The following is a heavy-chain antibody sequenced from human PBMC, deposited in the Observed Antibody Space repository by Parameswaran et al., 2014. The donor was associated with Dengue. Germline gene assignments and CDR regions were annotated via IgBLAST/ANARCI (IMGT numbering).Heavy chain of an antibody. D-gene: IGHD1-26*01. CDR3: AKPKEGGKWELLPPFSH. Sequence: WIRQPPGKGLEWVAVVSYDGHNEYYRDSVKGRFTISRDNSKNTLYLQMNSLRAEDTAVYYCAKPKEGGKWELLPPFSHWGQGTLVIVSS. J-gene: IGHJ4*02. CDR2: VSYDGHNE. V-gene: IGHV3-30*18.